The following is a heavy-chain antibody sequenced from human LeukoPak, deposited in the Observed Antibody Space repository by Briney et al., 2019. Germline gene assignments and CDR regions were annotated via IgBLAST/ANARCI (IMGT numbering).Heavy chain of an antibody. V-gene: IGHV1-69*04. Sequence: ASVKVSCKASGGTFSSYAISWVRQAPGQGLEWMGRIIPILGIANYAQKFQGRVTITADKSTSTAYMELSSLRSEDTAVYYCVYFWGGYYAGYWGQGTLVTVSS. CDR2: IIPILGIA. D-gene: IGHD3-3*01. CDR3: VYFWGGYYAGY. J-gene: IGHJ4*02. CDR1: GGTFSSYA.